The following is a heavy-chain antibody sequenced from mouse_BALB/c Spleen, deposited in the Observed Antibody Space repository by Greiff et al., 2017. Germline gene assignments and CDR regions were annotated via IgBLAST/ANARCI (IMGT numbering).Heavy chain of an antibody. CDR3: ARQDGLYYFDY. CDR1: GFAFSSYD. D-gene: IGHD2-3*01. V-gene: IGHV5-12-1*01. CDR2: ISSGGGST. J-gene: IGHJ2*01. Sequence: EVHLVESGGGLVKPGGSLKLSCAASGFAFSSYDMSWVRQTPEKRLEWVAYISSGGGSTYYPDTVKGRFTISRDNAKNTLYLQMSSLKSEDTAMYYCARQDGLYYFDYWGQGTTLTVSS.